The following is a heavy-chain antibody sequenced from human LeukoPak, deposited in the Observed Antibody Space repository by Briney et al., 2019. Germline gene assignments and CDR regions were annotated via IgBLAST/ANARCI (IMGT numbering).Heavy chain of an antibody. Sequence: PGGSLRLSCAASGFTFSSYAMSWVRQAPGKGLEWVSAISGSGGSTYYADSVKGRFTISRDNSKNTLYLQMNSLRAEDTAVYYCAKVLHSSGYSYYFDYWGQGTLVTVSS. D-gene: IGHD3-22*01. CDR1: GFTFSSYA. J-gene: IGHJ4*02. CDR2: ISGSGGST. CDR3: AKVLHSSGYSYYFDY. V-gene: IGHV3-23*01.